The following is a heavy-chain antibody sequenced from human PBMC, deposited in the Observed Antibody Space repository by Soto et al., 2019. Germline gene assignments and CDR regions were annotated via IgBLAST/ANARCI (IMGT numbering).Heavy chain of an antibody. V-gene: IGHV4-4*07. Sequence: QVHLQESGPGLVKPSETLSLTCTVSGGAISTYYWTWIRQPAGKGLEWIGRIYSSGSTKYNPSLQSRVTTSLDTSNHQFSRRLTSVTAADTAVYYCARGQRFSDWFDPWGQGTLVTVSS. J-gene: IGHJ5*02. CDR3: ARGQRFSDWFDP. CDR2: IYSSGST. CDR1: GGAISTYY. D-gene: IGHD3-3*01.